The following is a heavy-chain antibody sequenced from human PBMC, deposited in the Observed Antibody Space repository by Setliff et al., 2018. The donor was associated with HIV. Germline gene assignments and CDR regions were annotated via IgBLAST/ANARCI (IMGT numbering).Heavy chain of an antibody. CDR1: GYTFSEYA. D-gene: IGHD2-2*01. V-gene: IGHV1-3*04. CDR2: IDTDNGYR. CDR3: ARWCAAAGCYPAIYHFDS. J-gene: IGHJ4*02. Sequence: ASVKVSCKASGYTFSEYALHWVRQAPGQRLEWMGRIDTDNGYRRYSPKLQGRVTITKDTSANTAYMELRGLRSEDTAVYYCARWCAAAGCYPAIYHFDSGGQGTLVTVS.